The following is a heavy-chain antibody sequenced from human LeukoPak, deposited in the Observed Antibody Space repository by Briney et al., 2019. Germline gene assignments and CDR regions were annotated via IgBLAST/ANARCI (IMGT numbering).Heavy chain of an antibody. CDR2: ISVSGGST. J-gene: IGHJ4*02. CDR3: ASANWEVDY. CDR1: GLIFSSYA. Sequence: GGSLRLSCAASGLIFSSYAMSWVRQAPGKGLEWVSGISVSGGSTYYADSVKGRFTISRDNSKSMLYLQMNSLRAEDTAIYYCASANWEVDYWGQGTLVTVSS. V-gene: IGHV3-23*01. D-gene: IGHD7-27*01.